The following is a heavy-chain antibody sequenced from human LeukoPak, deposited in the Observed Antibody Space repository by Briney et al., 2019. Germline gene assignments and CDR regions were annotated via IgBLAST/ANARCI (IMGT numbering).Heavy chain of an antibody. CDR3: ARDLSYDFWSGYYWPLYGMNV. Sequence: PGGPLRLSCAASGFTFSSYWMSWVRQAPGKGLEWVANIKQDGSEKYYVDSVKGQFTISRDNAKNSLYLQMNSLRAEDTAVYYCARDLSYDFWSGYYWPLYGMNVWGQGTTVTVSS. CDR1: GFTFSSYW. D-gene: IGHD3-3*01. J-gene: IGHJ6*02. V-gene: IGHV3-7*01. CDR2: IKQDGSEK.